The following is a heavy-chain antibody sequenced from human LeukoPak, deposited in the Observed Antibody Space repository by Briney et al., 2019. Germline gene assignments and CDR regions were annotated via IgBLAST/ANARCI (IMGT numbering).Heavy chain of an antibody. CDR2: MNPNSGDT. CDR3: AKDPFDQMLPENWFDP. Sequence: ASVKVSCKASGYTFPDYYIHWVRQAPGQGLEWVGWMNPNSGDTNYARSFQGRVTMTRDTSISTAYMELSRLRFDDTAVYYCAKDPFDQMLPENWFDPWGQGTLVTVSS. D-gene: IGHD2-2*01. CDR1: GYTFPDYY. J-gene: IGHJ5*02. V-gene: IGHV1-2*02.